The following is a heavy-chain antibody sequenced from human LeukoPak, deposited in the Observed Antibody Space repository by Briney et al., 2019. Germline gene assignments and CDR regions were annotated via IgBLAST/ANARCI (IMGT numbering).Heavy chain of an antibody. J-gene: IGHJ3*02. Sequence: SVKVSCKASGSTFSSYAISWVRQAPGQGLEWMGGIIPIFGTANYAQKFQGRVTITADESTSTAYMELSSLRSEDTAVYYCASPGGYCSSTSCPPRGDAFDIWGQGTMVTVSS. D-gene: IGHD2-2*01. CDR1: GSTFSSYA. V-gene: IGHV1-69*13. CDR3: ASPGGYCSSTSCPPRGDAFDI. CDR2: IIPIFGTA.